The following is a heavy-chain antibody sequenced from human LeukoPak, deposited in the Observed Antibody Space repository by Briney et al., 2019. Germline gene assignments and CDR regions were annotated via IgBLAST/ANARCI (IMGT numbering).Heavy chain of an antibody. CDR3: ARLAGRASGMTAFDI. Sequence: SETLSLTCTVSGGSISRSPHYWAWIRQPPGEGLECLVSVFYTGTTFHNPSLKSQLTISVDSSRNQFSLKLASVPDTDRAIYYCARLAGRASGMTAFDIWGQGTLVTVSS. J-gene: IGHJ3*02. V-gene: IGHV4-39*01. CDR1: GGSISRSPHY. CDR2: VFYTGTT. D-gene: IGHD3-10*01.